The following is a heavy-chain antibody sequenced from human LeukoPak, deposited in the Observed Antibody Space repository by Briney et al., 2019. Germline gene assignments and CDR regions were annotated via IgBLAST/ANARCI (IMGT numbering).Heavy chain of an antibody. J-gene: IGHJ4*02. V-gene: IGHV4-59*01. CDR3: ARGNYGSGSYYVVQFDY. D-gene: IGHD3-10*01. CDR1: GDSIKNYY. CDR2: IYHSGNT. Sequence: SETLSLTCTVSGDSIKNYYWSWIRQSPGKGLEWIGYIYHSGNTNYIPSLKSRVSMSIDTSKNQFSLKLNSVTAADTAVYFCARGNYGSGSYYVVQFDYWGQGTLVTVSS.